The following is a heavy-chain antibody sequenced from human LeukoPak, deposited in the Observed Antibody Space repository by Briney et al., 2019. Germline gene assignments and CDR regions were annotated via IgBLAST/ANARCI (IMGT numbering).Heavy chain of an antibody. CDR2: ISYDGSNK. V-gene: IGHV3-30-3*01. J-gene: IGHJ4*02. Sequence: GGSLRLSCAASGFTFSSYAMHWVRQAPGKGLEWVAVISYDGSNKYYADSVKGRFTISRDNSKNTLYLQVNSLRAEDTAVYYCARESEPRLIWFVGGEHYYFDYWGQGTLVTVSS. D-gene: IGHD3-10*01. CDR3: ARESEPRLIWFVGGEHYYFDY. CDR1: GFTFSSYA.